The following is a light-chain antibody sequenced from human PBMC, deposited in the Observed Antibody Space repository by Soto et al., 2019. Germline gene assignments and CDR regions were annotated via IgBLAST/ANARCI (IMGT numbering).Light chain of an antibody. J-gene: IGKJ2*01. CDR3: QQYNSYQYT. Sequence: DIQMTQSASTLSACVGDRVTITCRASQSISSWLAWYQQKPGKAPKLLIYKASSLEGGIPSRFSGSGSETEFTLTISSLQPEDFATYYCQQYNSYQYTFGQGTKLEIK. CDR1: QSISSW. CDR2: KAS. V-gene: IGKV1-5*03.